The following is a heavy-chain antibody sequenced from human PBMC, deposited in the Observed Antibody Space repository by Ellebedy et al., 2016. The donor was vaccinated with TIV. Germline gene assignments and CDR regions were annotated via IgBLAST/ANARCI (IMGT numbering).Heavy chain of an antibody. V-gene: IGHV4-31*03. J-gene: IGHJ4*02. D-gene: IGHD6-13*01. CDR3: ARDRRLPIAAAGTFDY. CDR2: IYYSGST. Sequence: SETLSLTCTVSGGSISSGGYYWSWIRQHPGKGLEWIGYIYYSGSTYYNPSLKSRVTISVDTSKNQFSLKLSSVTAADTAVYYCARDRRLPIAAAGTFDYWGQGTLVTVSS. CDR1: GGSISSGGYY.